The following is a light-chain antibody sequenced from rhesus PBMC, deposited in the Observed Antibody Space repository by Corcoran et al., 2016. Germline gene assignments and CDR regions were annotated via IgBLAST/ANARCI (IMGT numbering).Light chain of an antibody. Sequence: EIVMTQSPATLSLSPGERATFSCRASQSVGSTLAWYQQKPGQAPRRLLYYESSSATGIPDRFSGSGSWKEFTLTISRLGPEDVGVYYCPTYNDWPHSFGQGTKVEIK. CDR2: YES. J-gene: IGKJ2*01. V-gene: IGKV3-24*04. CDR3: PTYNDWPHS. CDR1: QSVGST.